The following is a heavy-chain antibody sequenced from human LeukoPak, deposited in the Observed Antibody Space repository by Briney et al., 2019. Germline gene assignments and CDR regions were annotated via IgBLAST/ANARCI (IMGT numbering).Heavy chain of an antibody. J-gene: IGHJ2*01. CDR2: ISYDGSNK. CDR3: AREGGDYYDSRGEGDLWYFDL. V-gene: IGHV3-30-3*01. D-gene: IGHD3-22*01. Sequence: GGSLRLSCAASGFTFSSYAMHWVRQAPGKGLEWVAVISYDGSNKYYADSVKGRFTISRDNSKNTLYLQMNSLRAEDTAVCYCAREGGDYYDSRGEGDLWYFDLWGRGTLVTVSS. CDR1: GFTFSSYA.